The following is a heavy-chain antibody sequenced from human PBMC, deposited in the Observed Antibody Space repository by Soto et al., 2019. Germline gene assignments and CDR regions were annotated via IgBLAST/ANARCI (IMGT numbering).Heavy chain of an antibody. CDR2: IYWDDDK. CDR1: GFSLSTSGVG. Sequence: SGPTLVNPTQTLTLTCTFSGFSLSTSGVGVGWIRQPPGKALEWLALIYWDDDKRYSPSLKSRLTITKDTSKNQVVLTTTNMDPVDPATDYCAHRRMVRGVIIRGFDYWGQGTLVTVSS. D-gene: IGHD3-10*01. J-gene: IGHJ4*02. V-gene: IGHV2-5*02. CDR3: AHRRMVRGVIIRGFDY.